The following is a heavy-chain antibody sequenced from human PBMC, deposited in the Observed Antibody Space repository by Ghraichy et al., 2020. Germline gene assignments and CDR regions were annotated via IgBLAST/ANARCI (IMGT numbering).Heavy chain of an antibody. CDR2: ISSSSSYV. V-gene: IGHV3-21*01. CDR3: ARVFPLYHGMDV. CDR1: GFTFSNYS. J-gene: IGHJ6*02. Sequence: GGSLRLSCAASGFTFSNYSMNWVRQAPGKGLEWVSTISSSSSYVKYADSVKGRFTISRDNARNSLYLQMNSLRAEDTAVYYCARVFPLYHGMDVWVQEATVTVSS.